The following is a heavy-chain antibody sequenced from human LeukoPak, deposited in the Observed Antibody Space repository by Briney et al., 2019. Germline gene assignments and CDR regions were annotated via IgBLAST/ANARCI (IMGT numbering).Heavy chain of an antibody. CDR1: GGSFSGYY. CDR3: ARDGGGYYYYGMDV. J-gene: IGHJ6*02. CDR2: INHSGST. V-gene: IGHV4-34*01. D-gene: IGHD6-25*01. Sequence: SETLSLTCAVYGGSFSGYYWSWIRQPPGKGLEWIGEINHSGSTNYNPSLKSRVTISVDTSKNQFSLKLSSVTAADTAVYYCARDGGGYYYYGMDVWGQRTTVTVSS.